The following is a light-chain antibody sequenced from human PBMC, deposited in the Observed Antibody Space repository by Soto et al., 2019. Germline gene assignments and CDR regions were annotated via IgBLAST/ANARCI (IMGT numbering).Light chain of an antibody. V-gene: IGKV1-5*01. J-gene: IGKJ5*01. CDR2: EAS. Sequence: DIPMTQPPSSLLASVGDEVTITCRASQTISRLLAWYQKKPGRAPKLLIYEASTLESGVPSRFSGRGSEPEFTLTISRLQPDDFATYFCHSRAFGQGTRLEI. CDR1: QTISRL. CDR3: HSRA.